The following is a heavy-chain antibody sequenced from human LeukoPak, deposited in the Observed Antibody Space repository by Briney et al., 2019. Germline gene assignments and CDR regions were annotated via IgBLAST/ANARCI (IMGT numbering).Heavy chain of an antibody. CDR1: GGSISSGSYY. J-gene: IGHJ4*02. CDR2: IYTSGST. Sequence: SQTLSLTCTVSGGSISSGSYYWSWSRQPAGKGLEWIGRIYTSGSTNYNPSLKSRVTISVDTSKNQFSLKLSSVTAADTAVYYCARVLGYCSTTSCHTADYWGQGTLVTVSS. CDR3: ARVLGYCSTTSCHTADY. V-gene: IGHV4-61*02. D-gene: IGHD2-2*01.